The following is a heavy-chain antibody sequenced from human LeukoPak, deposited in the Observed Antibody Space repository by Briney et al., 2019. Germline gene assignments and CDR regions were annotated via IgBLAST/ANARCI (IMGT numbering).Heavy chain of an antibody. D-gene: IGHD3-10*01. CDR1: GFTFSTYG. CDR3: ARVAYYYGSGSYYKDY. Sequence: PGGSLRLSCAASGFTFSTYGMHWVRQAPGKGLEWVAVILYDGTYKYYADSVKGRFTISRDNSKNMLYLQMNSLRAEDTAVYYCARVAYYYGSGSYYKDYWGQGTLVTVSS. CDR2: ILYDGTYK. V-gene: IGHV3-30*03. J-gene: IGHJ4*02.